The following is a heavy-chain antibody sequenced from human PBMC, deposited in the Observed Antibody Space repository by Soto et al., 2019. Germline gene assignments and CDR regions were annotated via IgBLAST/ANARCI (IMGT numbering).Heavy chain of an antibody. J-gene: IGHJ4*02. CDR3: VSGTRYGGNYCYVDY. Sequence: EVQLVESGGGLVQPGGSLRLSCAASGFSFSSYWMHWVRQAPGKGLVWVSRINSDESITTYADSVMGRFTISRDNAKNKTHLQLTRLPAEDTALCYCVSGTRYGGNYCYVDYWGPGTRVTVSS. V-gene: IGHV3-74*01. CDR2: INSDESIT. D-gene: IGHD1-26*01. CDR1: GFSFSSYW.